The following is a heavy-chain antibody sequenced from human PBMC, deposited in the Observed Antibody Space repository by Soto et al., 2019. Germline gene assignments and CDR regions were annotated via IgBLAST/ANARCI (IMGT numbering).Heavy chain of an antibody. D-gene: IGHD1-26*01. V-gene: IGHV3-7*03. CDR1: EFPFSNFW. CDR2: IKEDGSEK. Sequence: EVQLVESGGGLVQPGGSLRLSCAAFEFPFSNFWMTWVRQAPGKGLEWVANIKEDGSEKYYADSVKGRFTISRDSAKNSVFLKMDSLRSEDTALYYCARLRKGGFCDYWGQGSLVTVST. J-gene: IGHJ4*02. CDR3: ARLRKGGFCDY.